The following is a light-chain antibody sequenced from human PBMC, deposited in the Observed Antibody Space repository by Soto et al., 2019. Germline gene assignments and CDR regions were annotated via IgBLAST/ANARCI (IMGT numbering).Light chain of an antibody. V-gene: IGLV2-14*01. Sequence: QSVLTQPASVSGSPGQSITISCTGTSSDVGGYNFVSWYQQHPGKAPKLIIYEVSHRPSGVSNRFSGSKSGSTASLTISGLQAEDEADYYCNSYTSSSARVFGGGTKVTVL. CDR3: NSYTSSSARV. J-gene: IGLJ3*02. CDR2: EVS. CDR1: SSDVGGYNF.